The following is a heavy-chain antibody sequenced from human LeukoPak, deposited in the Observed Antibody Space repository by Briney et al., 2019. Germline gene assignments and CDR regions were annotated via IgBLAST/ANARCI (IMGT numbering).Heavy chain of an antibody. Sequence: SETLSLTCAVYGRSFSGYYWSWIRQPPGKGLEWIGEINHSGSTNYNPSLKSRVTISVDTSKNQFSLKLSSVTAADTAVYYCARLGKYCSGGSCYSPFDYYYYMDVWGKGTTVTVSS. V-gene: IGHV4-34*01. J-gene: IGHJ6*03. D-gene: IGHD2-15*01. CDR3: ARLGKYCSGGSCYSPFDYYYYMDV. CDR2: INHSGST. CDR1: GRSFSGYY.